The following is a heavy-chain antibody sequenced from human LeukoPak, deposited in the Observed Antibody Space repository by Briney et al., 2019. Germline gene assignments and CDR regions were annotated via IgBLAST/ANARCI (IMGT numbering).Heavy chain of an antibody. V-gene: IGHV4-4*02. CDR3: ARVGYDSSGYYIRPFDY. Sequence: SETLSLTCAVSGGSISSSNWWSWVRQPPGKGLEWIGEIYHSGSTNYNPSLKSRVTISVDKSKNQFSLKLSSVTAADTAVYYCARVGYDSSGYYIRPFDYWGQGTLVTVSS. D-gene: IGHD3-22*01. CDR2: IYHSGST. J-gene: IGHJ4*02. CDR1: GGSISSSNW.